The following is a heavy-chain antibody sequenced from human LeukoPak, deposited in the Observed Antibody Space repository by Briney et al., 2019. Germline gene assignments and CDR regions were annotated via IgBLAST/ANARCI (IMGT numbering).Heavy chain of an antibody. V-gene: IGHV4-59*01. D-gene: IGHD2-15*01. CDR3: ARAKSYCSGGSCWYYFDY. CDR1: GGSISSYY. Sequence: SETLSLTCTVSGGSISSYYWSWIRQPPGKGLEWIGYIYYSGSTNYNPSLKSRVTISVDTSKNQFSLKLSSVTAADTAVYYCARAKSYCSGGSCWYYFDYWGQGTLVTVSS. J-gene: IGHJ4*02. CDR2: IYYSGST.